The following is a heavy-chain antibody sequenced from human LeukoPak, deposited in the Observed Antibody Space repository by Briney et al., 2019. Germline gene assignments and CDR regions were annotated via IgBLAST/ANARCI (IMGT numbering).Heavy chain of an antibody. V-gene: IGHV3-30*02. CDR2: IRYDGSDE. CDR3: AKDAKFRYTSSWYYFDY. CDR1: GFTFSSYG. Sequence: GGSLRLSCAASGFTFSSYGMHWVHQAPGKGLEWVAFIRYDGSDEYYGDSVKGRFTISRDSSKNTLYLQMNSLRAEDTAVYYCAKDAKFRYTSSWYYFDYWGQGTLVTASS. D-gene: IGHD6-13*01. J-gene: IGHJ4*02.